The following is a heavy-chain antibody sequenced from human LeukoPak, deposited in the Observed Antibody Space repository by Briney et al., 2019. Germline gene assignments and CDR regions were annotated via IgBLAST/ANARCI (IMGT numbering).Heavy chain of an antibody. D-gene: IGHD4-17*01. CDR1: GFTFSSYA. CDR3: AKDSTVTTFDS. CDR2: ISGRGGST. J-gene: IGHJ4*02. V-gene: IGHV3-23*01. Sequence: GGSLRLSCAASGFTFSSYAMSWVRQAAGKGLEWVSAISGRGGSTYYADSVKGRFTISRDNSTNTLYLQMNSLRAEDTAVYYCAKDSTVTTFDSWRQGTLVTVSS.